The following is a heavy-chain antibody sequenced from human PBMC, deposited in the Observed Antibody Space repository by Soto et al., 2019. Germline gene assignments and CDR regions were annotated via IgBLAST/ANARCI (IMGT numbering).Heavy chain of an antibody. D-gene: IGHD4-17*01. CDR1: GFSLSTSGVG. CDR3: AHRRSAYGDYFRAFDI. V-gene: IGHV2-5*02. CDR2: IYWDDDK. Sequence: QITLKESGPTLVKPTQTLTLTCTFSGFSLSTSGVGVGWIRQPPGKALEWLALIYWDDDKRYSPSLKSRLTIPKDTSKNQVVLTMTNMDPVDTATYYCAHRRSAYGDYFRAFDIWGQGTMVTVSS. J-gene: IGHJ3*02.